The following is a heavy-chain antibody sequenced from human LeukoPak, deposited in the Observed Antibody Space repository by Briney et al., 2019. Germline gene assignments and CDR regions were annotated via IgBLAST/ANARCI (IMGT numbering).Heavy chain of an antibody. Sequence: SETLSLTCAVYGGSFSGYYWSWIRQPPGKGLEWIGEINHSGSTNYNPSLKSRVTISVDTSKNQFSLKLSSVTAADTAVYYCARASTYYYGSGSYYFDYWGQGTLVTVYS. CDR3: ARASTYYYGSGSYYFDY. J-gene: IGHJ4*02. V-gene: IGHV4-34*01. D-gene: IGHD3-10*01. CDR1: GGSFSGYY. CDR2: INHSGST.